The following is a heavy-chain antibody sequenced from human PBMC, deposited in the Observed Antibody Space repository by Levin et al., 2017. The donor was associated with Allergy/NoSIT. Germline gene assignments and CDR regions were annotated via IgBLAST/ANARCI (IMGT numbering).Heavy chain of an antibody. J-gene: IGHJ4*02. CDR1: GFTFSNYN. V-gene: IGHV3-48*01. D-gene: IGHD3-22*01. CDR2: ISSSSSTI. CDR3: ARELVEYYYDSSGYSDY. Sequence: GGSLRLSCAASGFTFSNYNMNWVRQAPGKGLEWVSYISSSSSTIYYADSVKGRFTISRDNAKNSLYLQMNSLRAEDTAVYYCARELVEYYYDSSGYSDYWGQGTLVTVSS.